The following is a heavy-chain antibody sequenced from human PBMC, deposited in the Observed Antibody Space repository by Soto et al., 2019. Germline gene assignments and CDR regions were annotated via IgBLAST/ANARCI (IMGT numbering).Heavy chain of an antibody. CDR3: ARDSRDGYNSRDLDY. D-gene: IGHD5-12*01. V-gene: IGHV1-69*08. CDR2: IIPILGIA. Sequence: QVQLVQSGAEVKKPGSSVKVSCKASGGTFSSYTISWVRQAPGQGLEWMGRIIPILGIANYAQKFQGRVTITADKSTSTAYMELSSLRSEDTAVYYCARDSRDGYNSRDLDYWGQGTLVTVSS. J-gene: IGHJ4*02. CDR1: GGTFSSYT.